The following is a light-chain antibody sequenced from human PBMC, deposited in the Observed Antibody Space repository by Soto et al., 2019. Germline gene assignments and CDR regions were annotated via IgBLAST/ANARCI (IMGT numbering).Light chain of an antibody. CDR1: SSDVGSYNL. V-gene: IGLV2-23*02. J-gene: IGLJ1*01. CDR3: CSYAGSSTLYV. Sequence: QYVLTPSSSVSVSLGQSITISNTGTSSDVGSYNLVSWYQQHPGKAPKLMIYEVSKRPSGVSNRFSGSKSGNTASLTISGLQAEDEADYYCCSYAGSSTLYVFGTGTKVTVL. CDR2: EVS.